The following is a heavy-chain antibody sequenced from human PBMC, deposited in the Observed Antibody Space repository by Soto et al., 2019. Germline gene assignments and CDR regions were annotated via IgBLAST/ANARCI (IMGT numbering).Heavy chain of an antibody. Sequence: GGALRLSFAAPGFTFSSYALSWVRPAPGEGVELFSAFSGSGGSTYYADSVKGRFTISRDNSKNTLYLQMNSLRAEDTAVYYCAKDLYDYIWGSYRPGAFDIWGQGTMVTVSS. V-gene: IGHV3-23*01. CDR2: FSGSGGST. CDR3: AKDLYDYIWGSYRPGAFDI. J-gene: IGHJ3*02. CDR1: GFTFSSYA. D-gene: IGHD3-16*02.